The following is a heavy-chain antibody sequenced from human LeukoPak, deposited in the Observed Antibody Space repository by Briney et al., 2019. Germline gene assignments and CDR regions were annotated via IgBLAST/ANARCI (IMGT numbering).Heavy chain of an antibody. CDR3: ASHITMVREMYFDY. CDR2: IYYSGST. D-gene: IGHD3-10*01. Sequence: SETLSLTCTVSGGSISSGDYYWSWIRQPPGKGLEWIGYIYYSGSTYYNPSLKSRVTISVDTSKNQFSLKLSSVTAADTAVYYCASHITMVREMYFDYWGQGTLVTVSS. J-gene: IGHJ4*02. CDR1: GGSISSGDYY. V-gene: IGHV4-30-4*08.